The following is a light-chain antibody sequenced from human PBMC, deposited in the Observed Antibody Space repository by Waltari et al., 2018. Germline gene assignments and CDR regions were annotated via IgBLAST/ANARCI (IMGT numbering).Light chain of an antibody. CDR3: QKYGTLPAT. J-gene: IGKJ1*01. CDR1: QSVSGF. Sequence: SCRASQSVSGFLTWYQQKAGQPPRLLIYEASSRATGIPDRFSGSGSGTDFSLTSSRLEPEDFAVYYCQKYGTLPATFGQGTKVEIK. V-gene: IGKV3-20*01. CDR2: EAS.